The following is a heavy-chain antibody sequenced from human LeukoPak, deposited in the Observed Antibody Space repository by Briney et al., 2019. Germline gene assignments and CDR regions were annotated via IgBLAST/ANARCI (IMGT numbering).Heavy chain of an antibody. Sequence: GGSLRLSCAASGFTFSSYEMNWVRQAPGKGLEWVSYISSSGSTIYYADSVKGRFTISRDNAKNSLYLQMNSLRAEDTAVYYCARGAAAAEPNWFDPWGQGTLVTASS. CDR1: GFTFSSYE. CDR3: ARGAAAAEPNWFDP. V-gene: IGHV3-48*03. J-gene: IGHJ5*02. CDR2: ISSSGSTI. D-gene: IGHD6-13*01.